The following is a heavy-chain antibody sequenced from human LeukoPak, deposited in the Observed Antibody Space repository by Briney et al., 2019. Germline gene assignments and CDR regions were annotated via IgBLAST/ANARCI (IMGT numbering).Heavy chain of an antibody. V-gene: IGHV1-69*05. Sequence: SVKVSCKASGGTFSSYAISWVRQAPGQGLEWMGGIIPIFGTTNYAQKFQGRVTITTDESTSTAYMELSSLTSEDTAVYYCASHTSIRFLEWLFFDYWGQGTLVTVSS. CDR1: GGTFSSYA. CDR3: ASHTSIRFLEWLFFDY. CDR2: IIPIFGTT. D-gene: IGHD3-3*01. J-gene: IGHJ4*02.